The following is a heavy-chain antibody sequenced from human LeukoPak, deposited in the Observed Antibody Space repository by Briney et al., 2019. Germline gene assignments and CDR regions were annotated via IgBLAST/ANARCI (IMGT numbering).Heavy chain of an antibody. CDR2: ISYDGSNK. CDR1: GFTFSSYA. Sequence: GGSLRLSCAASGFTFSSYAMHWVRQAPGKGLEWVAVISYDGSNKYYADSVKGRFTISRDNSKSTLYLQMNSLRAEDTALYYCAKALRGYYYDSSGYYKNAFDIWGQGTMVTVSS. CDR3: AKALRGYYYDSSGYYKNAFDI. V-gene: IGHV3-30-3*01. J-gene: IGHJ3*02. D-gene: IGHD3-22*01.